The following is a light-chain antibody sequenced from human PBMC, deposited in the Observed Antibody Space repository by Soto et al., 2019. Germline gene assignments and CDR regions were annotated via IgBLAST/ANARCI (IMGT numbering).Light chain of an antibody. CDR1: QSVSSSY. J-gene: IGKJ1*01. Sequence: EIVLTQSPGTLSLSPGERATLSCRASQSVSSSYLAWYQHKPGQAPRLLIYGASSRATGIPDRFSGSGSGTDFTLNISRREPEDFAVYYCQQYGSSPRTFGQGTKVEFK. V-gene: IGKV3-20*01. CDR2: GAS. CDR3: QQYGSSPRT.